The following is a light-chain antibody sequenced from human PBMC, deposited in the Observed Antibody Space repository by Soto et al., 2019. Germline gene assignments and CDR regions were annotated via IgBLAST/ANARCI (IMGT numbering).Light chain of an antibody. J-gene: IGLJ3*02. V-gene: IGLV2-14*01. CDR2: EVS. Sequence: QSALTQPASVSGSPGQSITISCTGTSSDVGGYNYVSWYQQHPGKAPQLMIYEVSTRPSGVSNRFSGSKSGNTASLTISGIQAEDEADYYCSSYTSSSTLVFGGGTKLTVL. CDR1: SSDVGGYNY. CDR3: SSYTSSSTLV.